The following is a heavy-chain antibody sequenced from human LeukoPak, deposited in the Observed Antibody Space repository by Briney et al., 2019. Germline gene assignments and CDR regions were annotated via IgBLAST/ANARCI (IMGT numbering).Heavy chain of an antibody. CDR2: ISGYNDNT. Sequence: ASVKVSCKASGGTSNSHAISWVRQAPGQGLEWMGWISGYNDNTNYAQNLQGRVTMTTDTSTSTAYMELRSLRSDDTAVYYCARGRYPHTSSWYGDAFDIWGQGTMVTVSS. D-gene: IGHD6-13*01. V-gene: IGHV1-18*01. CDR3: ARGRYPHTSSWYGDAFDI. CDR1: GGTSNSHA. J-gene: IGHJ3*02.